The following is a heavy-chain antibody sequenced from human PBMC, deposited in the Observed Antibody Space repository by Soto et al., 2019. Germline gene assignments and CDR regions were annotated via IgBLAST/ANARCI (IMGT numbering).Heavy chain of an antibody. CDR3: ARGHYDYWSGSFATIDY. CDR1: SGSISSYY. Sequence: SETLSLTCTVSSGSISSYYWSWIRQPPGKGLEWIGYIHYSGSTRYNPSLKSRVTISADTSKNQFSLKLSSVTAADTAVYYCARGHYDYWSGSFATIDYWGQGTRVTVSS. J-gene: IGHJ4*02. CDR2: IHYSGST. D-gene: IGHD3-3*01. V-gene: IGHV4-59*08.